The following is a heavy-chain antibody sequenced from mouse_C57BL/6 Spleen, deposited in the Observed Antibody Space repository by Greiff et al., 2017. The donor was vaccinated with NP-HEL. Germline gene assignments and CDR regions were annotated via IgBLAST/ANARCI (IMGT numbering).Heavy chain of an antibody. D-gene: IGHD3-3*01. J-gene: IGHJ4*01. CDR2: INPNNGGT. CDR3: ARPLGSYAMDY. V-gene: IGHV1-26*01. CDR1: GYTFTDYY. Sequence: VQLQQSGPELVKPGASVKISCKASGYTFTDYYMNWVKQSHGKSLEWIGDINPNNGGTSYNQKFKGKATLTVDKSSSTAYMELRSLTSEDSAVYYSARPLGSYAMDYWGQGTSVTVSS.